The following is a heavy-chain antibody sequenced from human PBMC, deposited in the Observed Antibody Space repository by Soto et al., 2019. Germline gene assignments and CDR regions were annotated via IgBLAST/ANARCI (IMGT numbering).Heavy chain of an antibody. Sequence: ESGGGVVQPGRSLGLSCAASGFTFNTYGMHWVRQAPGKGLEWVAAISYDGFNKYYADSVKGRFTISRDNSKNTLDVQTNSLRPQDTAVYYCARGAEHTSWIHWYFDFWGRGILVTVSS. CDR3: ARGAEHTSWIHWYFDF. V-gene: IGHV3-30*03. J-gene: IGHJ2*01. CDR2: ISYDGFNK. D-gene: IGHD1-26*01. CDR1: GFTFNTYG.